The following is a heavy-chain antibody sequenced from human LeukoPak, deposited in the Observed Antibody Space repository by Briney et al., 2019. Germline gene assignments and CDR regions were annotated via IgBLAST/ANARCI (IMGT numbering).Heavy chain of an antibody. J-gene: IGHJ4*02. D-gene: IGHD3-22*01. CDR3: ARASYSYDINGWVPF. Sequence: GSLRLSCAASAFSFSNYNMNWIRQPPGKGLEWIGEINHSGSTNYNPSLKSRVTISVDTSKNQFSLRLSSVTAADTAVYYCARASYSYDINGWVPFWGQGTLVTVSS. CDR1: AFSFSNYN. CDR2: INHSGST. V-gene: IGHV4-34*01.